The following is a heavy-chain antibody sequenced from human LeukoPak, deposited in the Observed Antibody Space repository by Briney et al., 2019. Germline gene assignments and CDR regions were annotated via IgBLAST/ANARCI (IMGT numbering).Heavy chain of an antibody. D-gene: IGHD3-10*01. CDR2: MNPNSGNT. V-gene: IGHV1-8*01. Sequence: ASVKVSCKASGYTFTTYDINWVRQTTGQGLEWMGWMNPNSGNTGYAQKFQGRVTMTRNTSMSTAYMELNSLRSEDTAVYYCARANYYGSGKKDLDYWGQGTLVTVSS. CDR3: ARANYYGSGKKDLDY. J-gene: IGHJ4*02. CDR1: GYTFTTYD.